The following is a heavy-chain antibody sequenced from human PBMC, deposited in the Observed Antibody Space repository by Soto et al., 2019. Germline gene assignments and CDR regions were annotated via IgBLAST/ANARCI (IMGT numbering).Heavy chain of an antibody. D-gene: IGHD2-2*01. CDR2: IIPIFGTA. V-gene: IGHV1-69*06. CDR3: ARDCSSTSCYDYYYYGMDV. J-gene: IGHJ6*02. CDR1: GGTFSSYA. Sequence: PSVKVSCKASGGTFSSYAISWVRQAPGQGLEWMGGIIPIFGTANYAQKFQGRVTITADKSTSTAYMELSSLRSEDTAVYYCARDCSSTSCYDYYYYGMDVWGQGTTVTVSS.